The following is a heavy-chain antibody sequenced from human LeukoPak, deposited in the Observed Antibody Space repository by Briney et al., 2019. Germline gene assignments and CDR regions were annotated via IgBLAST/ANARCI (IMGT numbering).Heavy chain of an antibody. CDR3: ATTLYYDSREYYFDY. V-gene: IGHV1-46*01. D-gene: IGHD3-22*01. CDR2: IYPRDGST. J-gene: IGHJ4*02. CDR1: GYTFTSNY. Sequence: ASVKVSCKASGYTFTSNYIHWVRQAPGQGLEWMGMIYPRDGSTSYAQKFQGRVTVTRDASTSTVHMELSGLRSEDTAVYYCATTLYYDSREYYFDYWGQGTLVTVSS.